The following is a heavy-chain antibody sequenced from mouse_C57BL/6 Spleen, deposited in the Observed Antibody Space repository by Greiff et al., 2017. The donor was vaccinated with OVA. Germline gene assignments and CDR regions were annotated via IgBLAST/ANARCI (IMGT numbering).Heavy chain of an antibody. CDR1: GYTFTEYT. Sequence: VQLQQSGAELVKPGASVKLSCKASGYTFTEYTIHWVKQRSGQGLEWIGWFYPGSGSIKYNEKFKDKATLTADKSSSTVYMELSRLTSEDSAVDFCARHDDRVDSNYDTWFAYWGQETLGTVSA. D-gene: IGHD2-5*01. CDR3: ARHDDRVDSNYDTWFAY. J-gene: IGHJ3*01. V-gene: IGHV1-62-2*01. CDR2: FYPGSGSI.